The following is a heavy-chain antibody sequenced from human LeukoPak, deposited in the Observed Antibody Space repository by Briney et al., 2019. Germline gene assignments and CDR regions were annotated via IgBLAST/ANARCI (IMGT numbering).Heavy chain of an antibody. J-gene: IGHJ4*02. V-gene: IGHV3-7*01. Sequence: PGGSLRLSCAASGFTFSSYWMSWARQAPGKGLEWVANIKQDGSEKYYVDSLKGRFTISRDNAKNSLYLQMNSLRAEDTAVYYCARDKMVGPTIFDYWGQGALVTVSS. CDR3: ARDKMVGPTIFDY. D-gene: IGHD1-26*01. CDR1: GFTFSSYW. CDR2: IKQDGSEK.